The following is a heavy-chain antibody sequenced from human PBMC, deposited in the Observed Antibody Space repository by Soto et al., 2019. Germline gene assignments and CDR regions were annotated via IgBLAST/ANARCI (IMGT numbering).Heavy chain of an antibody. J-gene: IGHJ6*03. Sequence: PGGSLRLSCAASGFTFSSYGMHWVRQAPGKGLEWVAVIWYDGSNKYYADSVKGRFTISRDNSKNTLYLQMNSLRAEDTAVYYCARDRCTNGVCYYDYMDVWGKGTTVTVSS. CDR2: IWYDGSNK. V-gene: IGHV3-33*01. CDR1: GFTFSSYG. CDR3: ARDRCTNGVCYYDYMDV. D-gene: IGHD2-8*01.